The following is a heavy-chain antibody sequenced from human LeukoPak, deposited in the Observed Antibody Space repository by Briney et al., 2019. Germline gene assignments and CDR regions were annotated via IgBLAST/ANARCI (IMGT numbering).Heavy chain of an antibody. J-gene: IGHJ4*02. D-gene: IGHD2-21*01. V-gene: IGHV3-23*01. CDR1: GFTLSSYA. CDR3: AKAPVTTCRGAYCYPFDY. CDR2: ISDSGNT. Sequence: GGSLRLTCAASGFTLSSYAMSWVRQAPGKGLEWVSAISDSGNTYHADSVKGRFTISRDSSKNTLFLQMNRLRPEDAAVYYCAKAPVTTCRGAYCYPFDYWGQGTLVTVSS.